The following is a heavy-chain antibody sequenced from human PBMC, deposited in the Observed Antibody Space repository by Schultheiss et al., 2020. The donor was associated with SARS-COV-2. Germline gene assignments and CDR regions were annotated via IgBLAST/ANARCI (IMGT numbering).Heavy chain of an antibody. CDR2: IWYDGSNK. V-gene: IGHV3-33*01. CDR1: GFTFSSYG. CDR3: ASTPVDYYYYYYYMDV. D-gene: IGHD5-12*01. J-gene: IGHJ6*03. Sequence: GGSLRLSCAASGFTFSSYGMHWVRQAPGKGLEWVAVIWYDGSNKYYADSVKGRFTISRDNSKNTLYLQMNSLRAEDTAVYYCASTPVDYYYYYYYMDVWGKGTTVTVSS.